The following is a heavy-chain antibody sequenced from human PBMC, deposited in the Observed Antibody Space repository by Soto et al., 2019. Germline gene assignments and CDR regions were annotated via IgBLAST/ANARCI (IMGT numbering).Heavy chain of an antibody. V-gene: IGHV1-69*13. D-gene: IGHD6-6*01. Sequence: SVKVSCKASGGTFSSYAISWVRQAPGQGLEWMGGIIPIFGTANYAQKFQGRVTITADESTSTAYMELSSLRSEDTAVYYCARDRPSKYSSSAPMDYWGQGTLVTVS. CDR1: GGTFSSYA. CDR2: IIPIFGTA. CDR3: ARDRPSKYSSSAPMDY. J-gene: IGHJ4*02.